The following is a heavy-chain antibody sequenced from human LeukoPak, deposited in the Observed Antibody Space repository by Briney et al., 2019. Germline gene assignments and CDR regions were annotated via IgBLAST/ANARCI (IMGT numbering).Heavy chain of an antibody. CDR1: GFTFSSYG. J-gene: IGHJ4*02. CDR3: ARGRITMVRGVSSAYYFDY. V-gene: IGHV3-33*01. Sequence: GGSLRLSCAASGFTFSSYGMHWVRQAPGKGLEWVAVIWYDGSNKYYADSVKGRFTISRDNSKNTLYLQMNSLRAEDTAVYYCARGRITMVRGVSSAYYFDYWGQGTLVTVSS. CDR2: IWYDGSNK. D-gene: IGHD3-10*01.